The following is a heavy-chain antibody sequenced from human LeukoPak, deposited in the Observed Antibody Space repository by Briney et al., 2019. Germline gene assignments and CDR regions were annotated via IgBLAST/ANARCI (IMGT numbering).Heavy chain of an antibody. CDR2: INPNSGGT. Sequence: ASVKVSCKASGYTFTGYYMHWVRQAPGQGLEWTGWINPNSGGTNYAQKFQGRVTMTRDTSISTAYMELSRLRSDDTAVYYCARKYGGSGSKLGFDWFDPWGQGTLVTVSS. D-gene: IGHD3-10*01. J-gene: IGHJ5*02. CDR3: ARKYGGSGSKLGFDWFDP. V-gene: IGHV1-2*02. CDR1: GYTFTGYY.